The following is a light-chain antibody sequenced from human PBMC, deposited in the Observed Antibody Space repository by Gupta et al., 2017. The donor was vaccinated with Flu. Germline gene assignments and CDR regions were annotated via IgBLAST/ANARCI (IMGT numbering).Light chain of an antibody. V-gene: IGLV3-21*02. CDR1: NVGSKS. CDR2: DDR. CDR3: QVWDSITDQQV. J-gene: IGLJ2*01. Sequence: SYELTPPPSVSVAPGQTARISCGGDNVGSKSVNWYQQKSGQAPVMIVHDDRARPSGIPERFSGSNSGNTATLTISRAEAGEEADYYCQVWDSITDQQVFGGGTKLAVL.